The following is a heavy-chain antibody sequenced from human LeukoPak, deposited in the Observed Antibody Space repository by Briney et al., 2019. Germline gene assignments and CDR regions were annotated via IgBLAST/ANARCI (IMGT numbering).Heavy chain of an antibody. CDR2: ISGTGDGT. Sequence: GGSLRLSCAASGFNFSNYAMSWVRQAPGKGPNWVSAISGTGDGTYFADSVQGRFTISRDNSKNTLWLQMNSLRAEDTAVYYCARGGLTNHFDYWGQGTLVTVSS. D-gene: IGHD2-8*01. V-gene: IGHV3-23*01. J-gene: IGHJ4*02. CDR3: ARGGLTNHFDY. CDR1: GFNFSNYA.